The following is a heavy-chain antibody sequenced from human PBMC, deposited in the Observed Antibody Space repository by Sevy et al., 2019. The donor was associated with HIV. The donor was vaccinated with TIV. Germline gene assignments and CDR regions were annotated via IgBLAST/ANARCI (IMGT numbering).Heavy chain of an antibody. V-gene: IGHV3-21*01. CDR3: ARDPGRDSDY. J-gene: IGHJ4*02. CDR1: GFTFSSYT. Sequence: GGSLRLSCAASGFTFSSYTMNWVRQAPGKGLEWVSSISGSTTYIYYADSVKGRFTISRDNARNSLYLQMNSLGGEDTAVYYCARDPGRDSDYWGQGTLVTVSS. CDR2: ISGSTTYI.